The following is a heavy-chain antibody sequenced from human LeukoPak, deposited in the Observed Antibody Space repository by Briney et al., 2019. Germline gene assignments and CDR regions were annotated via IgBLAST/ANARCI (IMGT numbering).Heavy chain of an antibody. Sequence: ASVKVSCKASEYIFTSYYIHWVRQAPGQGLEWMGIINPSGGSTIYPQKFQGRVSMTRDTSTSTVYMELSSLRSEDTAVYYCARVPFLLSGFWDYWGQGTLVTVSS. J-gene: IGHJ4*02. CDR2: INPSGGST. D-gene: IGHD6-25*01. CDR3: ARVPFLLSGFWDY. CDR1: EYIFTSYY. V-gene: IGHV1-46*01.